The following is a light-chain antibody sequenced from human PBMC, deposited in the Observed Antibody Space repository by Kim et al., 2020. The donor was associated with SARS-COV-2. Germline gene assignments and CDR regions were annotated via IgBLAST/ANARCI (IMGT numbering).Light chain of an antibody. J-gene: IGKJ2*03. Sequence: SLSPGESATLSCGASQSVGSSLAWYQQKPGQAPRLLIYDTSNRAPGIPARFSGSGSGTDFTLTISSLEPEDFVVYYCQQRTNWSYSFGQGTKLEI. CDR1: QSVGSS. V-gene: IGKV3-11*01. CDR3: QQRTNWSYS. CDR2: DTS.